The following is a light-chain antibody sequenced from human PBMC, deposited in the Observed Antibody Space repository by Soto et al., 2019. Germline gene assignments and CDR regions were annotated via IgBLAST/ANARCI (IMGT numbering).Light chain of an antibody. Sequence: DIQMTQSPPSVSASVGDSVTITCRASQDVGKWLAWYQQKPGKAQTXLIHGASSLQSGVPPRYSGSGYGTDFTLTISSLKPEDCATDYCQQANSFPITFGQGTRLEIK. V-gene: IGKV1-12*01. J-gene: IGKJ5*01. CDR3: QQANSFPIT. CDR1: QDVGKW. CDR2: GAS.